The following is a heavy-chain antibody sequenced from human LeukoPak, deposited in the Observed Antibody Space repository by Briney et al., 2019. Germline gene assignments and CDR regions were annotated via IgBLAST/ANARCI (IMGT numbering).Heavy chain of an antibody. D-gene: IGHD4-17*01. J-gene: IGHJ4*02. CDR2: INHSGST. Sequence: SETLTLTCAVYGGSFSGYYWSWIRQPPGKGLEWIGEINHSGSTNYNPSLKSRVTISVDTSKNQFSLKLSSVTAADTAVYYCARAYGDYGGYIDYWGQGTLVTVSS. V-gene: IGHV4-34*01. CDR1: GGSFSGYY. CDR3: ARAYGDYGGYIDY.